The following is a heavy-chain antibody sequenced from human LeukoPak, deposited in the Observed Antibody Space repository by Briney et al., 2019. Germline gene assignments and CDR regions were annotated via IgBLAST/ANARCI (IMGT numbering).Heavy chain of an antibody. CDR1: GGTFSSYA. CDR2: IIPIFGTA. D-gene: IGHD2-15*01. Sequence: ASVKVSCKASGGTFSSYAISWVRQAPGQGLEWMGRIIPIFGTANYAQKFQGRVTITTDESTSTAYMELSSLRSEDTAVYYCATLRAGYCSGGSCSNWFDPWGQGTLVTVSS. J-gene: IGHJ5*02. CDR3: ATLRAGYCSGGSCSNWFDP. V-gene: IGHV1-69*05.